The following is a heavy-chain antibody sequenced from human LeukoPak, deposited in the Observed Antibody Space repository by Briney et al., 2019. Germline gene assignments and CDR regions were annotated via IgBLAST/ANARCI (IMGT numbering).Heavy chain of an antibody. D-gene: IGHD6-19*01. J-gene: IGHJ4*02. CDR3: ARGSFSSGWYPSFDY. CDR2: ISAYNGNT. Sequence: ASVKVSCKASGYTFTRYGISWVRRAPGQGLEWMGWISAYNGNTNYAQKLQGRVTMTTDTSTSTAYMELRSVRSDDTAVYYCARGSFSSGWYPSFDYWGQGTLVTVSS. CDR1: GYTFTRYG. V-gene: IGHV1-18*01.